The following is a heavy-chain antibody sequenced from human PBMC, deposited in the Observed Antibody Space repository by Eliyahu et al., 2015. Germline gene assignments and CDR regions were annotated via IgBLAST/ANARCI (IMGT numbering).Heavy chain of an antibody. CDR1: GYXFTGSY. Sequence: QVLLVQSGAEVKEPGASVKVSCKTSGYXFTGSYMHWVRLAPGQGLEWMGWIYPNSGGTNYAQKFQGRVTMTRDTSITTVYMELSSLRSDDTAVYYIKTRVRGGTAPDFDYWGQGTLVTVSS. CDR2: IYPNSGGT. J-gene: IGHJ4*02. V-gene: IGHV1-2*02. CDR3: KTRVRGGTAPDFDY. D-gene: IGHD3-16*01.